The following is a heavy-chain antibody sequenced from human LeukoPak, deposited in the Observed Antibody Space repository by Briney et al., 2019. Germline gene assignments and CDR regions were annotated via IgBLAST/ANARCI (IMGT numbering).Heavy chain of an antibody. Sequence: NPSETLSLTCAVSGGSISSSNWWSWVRQPPGKGLEWIGEIYHSGSTNYNPSLKSRVTISVDKSKNQFSLKLSSVTAADTAVYYCARVPTVTYYYYYGMDVWGQGTTVTVSS. J-gene: IGHJ6*02. CDR1: GGSISSSNW. D-gene: IGHD4-11*01. CDR2: IYHSGST. V-gene: IGHV4-4*02. CDR3: ARVPTVTYYYYYGMDV.